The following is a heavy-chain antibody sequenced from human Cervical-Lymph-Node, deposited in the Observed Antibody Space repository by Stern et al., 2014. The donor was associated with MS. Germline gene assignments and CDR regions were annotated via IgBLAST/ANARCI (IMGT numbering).Heavy chain of an antibody. D-gene: IGHD2/OR15-2a*01. CDR3: ARDKGMFFL. CDR1: GGSITNYY. J-gene: IGHJ4*01. CDR2: IYYSGST. V-gene: IGHV4-59*01. Sequence: VQLVESGPGLVTPSETLSLTCTVSGGSITNYYWCWIRPPTGQGLEWIGYIYYSGSTNYNPSLKSRVTISVDTSKNQFYLKLSSVTAADTAVYYCARDKGMFFLWGQGTLVTVSS.